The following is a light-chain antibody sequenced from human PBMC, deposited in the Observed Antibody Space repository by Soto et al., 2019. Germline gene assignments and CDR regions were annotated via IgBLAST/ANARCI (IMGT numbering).Light chain of an antibody. CDR2: AAS. V-gene: IGKV1-39*01. CDR3: QQSYSTPPYT. J-gene: IGKJ2*01. Sequence: DIQMTQSPSSLSASVGDRVTITCRASQSITNYLNWYQQKPGKAPKLLIYAASTLQSGVPSRFSGSGSGTDFTLTIGNLQPEDFTTYYCQQSYSTPPYTFGQGTKLEIK. CDR1: QSITNY.